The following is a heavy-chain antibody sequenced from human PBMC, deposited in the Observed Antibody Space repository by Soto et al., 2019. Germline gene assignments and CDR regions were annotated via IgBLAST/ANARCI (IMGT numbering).Heavy chain of an antibody. Sequence: QVQLVESGGGVVQPGRSLRLSCAASGFTFSSYGMHWVRQAPGKGLEWVAVIWYDGSNKYYADSVKGRFTISRDNSKNTLDLQMNSLRAEDTAVYYCARDRYYYDSSGLYYFDYWGQGTLVTVSS. V-gene: IGHV3-33*01. CDR3: ARDRYYYDSSGLYYFDY. J-gene: IGHJ4*02. D-gene: IGHD3-22*01. CDR1: GFTFSSYG. CDR2: IWYDGSNK.